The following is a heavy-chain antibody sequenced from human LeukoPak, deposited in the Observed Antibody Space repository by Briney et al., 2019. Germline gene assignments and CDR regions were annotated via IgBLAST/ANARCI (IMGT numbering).Heavy chain of an antibody. CDR2: IYYSGST. Sequence: PSQTLSLTCTVSGGSISSGGYYWSWIRQPPGKGLEWIGYIYYSGSTNYNPSLKSRVTISVDTSKNQFSLKLSSVTAADTAVYYCARQSGSYEGWFDPWGQGTLVTVSS. CDR3: ARQSGSYEGWFDP. V-gene: IGHV4-61*08. D-gene: IGHD3-10*01. CDR1: GGSISSGGYY. J-gene: IGHJ5*02.